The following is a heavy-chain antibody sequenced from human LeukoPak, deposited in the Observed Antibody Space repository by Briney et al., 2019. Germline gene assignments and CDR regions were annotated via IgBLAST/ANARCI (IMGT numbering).Heavy chain of an antibody. CDR3: AKDIHGARLGAARLGGFDY. CDR1: GFTFDDYA. J-gene: IGHJ4*02. CDR2: ISWNSGSI. V-gene: IGHV3-9*01. Sequence: PGGSLRLSCAASGFTFDDYAMHWVRQAPGKGLEWVSGISWNSGSIGYADSVKGRFTISRDNAKNSLYLQMNSLRAEDTALYYCAKDIHGARLGAARLGGFDYWSQGTLVTVSS. D-gene: IGHD6-6*01.